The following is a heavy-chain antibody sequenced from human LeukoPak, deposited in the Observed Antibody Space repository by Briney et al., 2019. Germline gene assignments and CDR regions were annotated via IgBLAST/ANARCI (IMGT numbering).Heavy chain of an antibody. CDR3: AREVYGSGTTDY. D-gene: IGHD3-10*01. V-gene: IGHV4-59*12. CDR2: IYYSGST. Sequence: PSETLSLTCTVSGGSISSYYWSWSRQPPGKGRGWIGYIYYSGSTNYNPSLKSRVTISVDTSKNQFSLKLSSVTAADTAVYYCAREVYGSGTTDYWGQGTLVTVSS. CDR1: GGSISSYY. J-gene: IGHJ4*02.